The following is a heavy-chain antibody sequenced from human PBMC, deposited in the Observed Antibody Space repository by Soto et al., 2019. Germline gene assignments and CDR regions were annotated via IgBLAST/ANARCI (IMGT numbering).Heavy chain of an antibody. D-gene: IGHD1-26*01. Sequence: GGSLRLSCAASGFTFSSYWMHWVRQAPGKGLVWVPRINSDGSSTSYADSVKGRFTISRDNAKNTLYLQMNSLRAEDTAVYYCARWDLKLGRYYYYGMDVWGQGTTVTVSS. V-gene: IGHV3-74*01. CDR3: ARWDLKLGRYYYYGMDV. CDR1: GFTFSSYW. J-gene: IGHJ6*02. CDR2: INSDGSST.